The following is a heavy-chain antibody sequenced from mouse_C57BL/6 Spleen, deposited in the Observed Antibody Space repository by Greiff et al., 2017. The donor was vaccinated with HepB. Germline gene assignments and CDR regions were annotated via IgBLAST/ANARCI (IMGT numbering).Heavy chain of an antibody. D-gene: IGHD4-1*01. V-gene: IGHV5-4*03. CDR3: ARGGSNSHAMDY. CDR2: ISDGGSYT. CDR1: GFTFSSYA. J-gene: IGHJ4*01. Sequence: EVMLVESGGGLVKPGGSLKLSCAASGFTFSSYAMSWVRQTPEKRLEWVATISDGGSYTYYPDNVKGRFTISRDNAKNNLYLQMSHLKSEDTAMYYCARGGSNSHAMDYWGQGTSVTVSS.